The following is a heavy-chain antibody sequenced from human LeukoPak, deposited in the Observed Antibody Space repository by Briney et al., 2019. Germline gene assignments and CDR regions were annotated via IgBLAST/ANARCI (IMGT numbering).Heavy chain of an antibody. D-gene: IGHD3-3*01. J-gene: IGHJ6*03. Sequence: KPSETLSLTRTVSGGSISNYYWSWIRGPPGKGLEWIGYIYYSGSTNDNPSHKSRVTISVDTSKNQFSLMLSSVTAADTAVYYCARDFWSGYYADYYYYMDVWGKGTTVTVSS. CDR1: GGSISNYY. CDR3: ARDFWSGYYADYYYYMDV. V-gene: IGHV4-59*01. CDR2: IYYSGST.